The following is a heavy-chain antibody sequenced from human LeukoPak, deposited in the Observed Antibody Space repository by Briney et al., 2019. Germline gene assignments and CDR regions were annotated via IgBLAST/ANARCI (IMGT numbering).Heavy chain of an antibody. Sequence: PGGSLRLSCAASGIIFSTYGMHWVRQAPGKGLEWVAFIRYDGSNKYYADSVKGRFTISRDNSKNTLYLQMNSLRAEDTAVYYCAKDNTGAFDIWGQGTMVTVSS. D-gene: IGHD1-14*01. J-gene: IGHJ3*02. V-gene: IGHV3-30*02. CDR2: IRYDGSNK. CDR3: AKDNTGAFDI. CDR1: GIIFSTYG.